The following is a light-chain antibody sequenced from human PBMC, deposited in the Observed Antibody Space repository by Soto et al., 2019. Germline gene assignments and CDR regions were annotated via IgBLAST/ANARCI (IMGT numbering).Light chain of an antibody. CDR2: DAS. Sequence: DIQMSQPPSTLSASVGGRVTITCRASQSISSWLAWYQQKPGKAPKLLIYDASSLESGVPSRFSGSGSGTEFTLTISSLQPDDFATYYCQQSYSSPPITFGQGTRLEI. J-gene: IGKJ5*01. CDR1: QSISSW. CDR3: QQSYSSPPIT. V-gene: IGKV1-5*01.